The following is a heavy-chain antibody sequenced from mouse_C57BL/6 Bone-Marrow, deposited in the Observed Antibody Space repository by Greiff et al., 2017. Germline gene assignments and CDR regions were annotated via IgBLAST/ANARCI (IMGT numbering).Heavy chain of an antibody. CDR2: IHPNSGST. V-gene: IGHV1-64*01. D-gene: IGHD2-3*01. CDR3: SLYDGYPYYFDY. Sequence: VQLQQSGAELVKPGASVKLSCKASGYTFTSYWMHWVKQRPGQGLEWIGMIHPNSGSTNYNEKFKSKATLTVDKSSSTAYMQLCSLTSEDSAVYYCSLYDGYPYYFDYWGQGTTLTVSS. CDR1: GYTFTSYW. J-gene: IGHJ2*01.